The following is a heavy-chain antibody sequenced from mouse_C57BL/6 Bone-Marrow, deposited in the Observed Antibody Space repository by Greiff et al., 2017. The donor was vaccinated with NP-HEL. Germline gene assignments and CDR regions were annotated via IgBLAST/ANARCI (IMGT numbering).Heavy chain of an antibody. CDR2: IDPSDNYT. CDR1: GYTFTSYW. V-gene: IGHV1-50*01. D-gene: IGHD2-1*01. CDR3: ARDLLWYLFDY. Sequence: QVQLQQPGAELVKPGASVKLSCKASGYTFTSYWMQWVKQRPGQGLEWIGEIDPSDNYTNYNQTFTGKATLTVDTSSSTAYMQLSSLTSEDAAVYYCARDLLWYLFDYWGQGTTLTVSS. J-gene: IGHJ2*01.